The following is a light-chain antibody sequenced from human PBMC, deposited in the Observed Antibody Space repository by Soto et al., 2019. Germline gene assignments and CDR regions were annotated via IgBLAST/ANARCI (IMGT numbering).Light chain of an antibody. Sequence: EIVLTQSPGTLSLSPGERATLSCRASQSVSSSYLAWYQQKPGQAPRLLIYGASSRDTGIPDRFSGSGSGTDFTLTISRLEPEDFAVYYCQQYGSSPTFVQGTKVEIK. CDR3: QQYGSSPT. J-gene: IGKJ1*01. CDR2: GAS. CDR1: QSVSSSY. V-gene: IGKV3-20*01.